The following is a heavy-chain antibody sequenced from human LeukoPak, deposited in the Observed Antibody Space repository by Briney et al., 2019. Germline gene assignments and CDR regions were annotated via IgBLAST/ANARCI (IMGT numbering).Heavy chain of an antibody. Sequence: SETLSLTCTVSGGSISSSSYYWGWIRQPPGKGLEWIGSIYYSGSTYYNPSLKSRVTISVDTSKNQFSLKLTSMTAADTAVYYCGRETIAATGTSVFFDYWGQGTLVTVSS. CDR3: GRETIAATGTSVFFDY. J-gene: IGHJ4*02. CDR1: GGSISSSSYY. CDR2: IYYSGST. D-gene: IGHD6-13*01. V-gene: IGHV4-39*07.